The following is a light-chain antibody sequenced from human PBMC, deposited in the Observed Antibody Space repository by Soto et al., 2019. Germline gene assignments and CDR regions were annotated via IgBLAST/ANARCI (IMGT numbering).Light chain of an antibody. J-gene: IGLJ1*01. CDR3: SSYAGSNNLYV. CDR2: EVS. CDR1: SSDVGGYNS. V-gene: IGLV2-8*01. Sequence: QSALAQPPSASGSPGQSVTISCIGTSSDVGGYNSVSWYQQHPGKAPKLMIYEVSKRPSGVPDRFSGSKSGNTASLTVSGLQAEDEADYYCSSYAGSNNLYVFGTGTKVTVL.